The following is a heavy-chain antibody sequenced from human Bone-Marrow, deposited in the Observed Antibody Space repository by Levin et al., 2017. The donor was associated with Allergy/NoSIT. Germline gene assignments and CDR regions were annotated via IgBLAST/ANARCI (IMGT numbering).Heavy chain of an antibody. CDR2: VSACRSNT. V-gene: IGHV1-18*01. Sequence: GESLKISCKASGFTFTTYGLTWVRQAPGQGLEWMGWVSACRSNTNYALNLQDRVTMTTDTATNTAYMELTSLTSDDTAIYYCARGHFPYYYYGMDVWGQGTTVVVSS. CDR1: GFTFTTYG. J-gene: IGHJ6*02. CDR3: ARGHFPYYYYGMDV.